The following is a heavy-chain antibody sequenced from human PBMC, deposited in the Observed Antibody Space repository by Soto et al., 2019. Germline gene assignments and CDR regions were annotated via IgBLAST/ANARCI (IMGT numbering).Heavy chain of an antibody. Sequence: QVQLVQSGAEVKKPGASVKVSCKASGYTFTNFGISWVRQAPGQGLEWMGWISAYNGNTNYAQKFQGRVTMTTDTLTRRAYMSLSSLGSDDTAVDYCARGATPIDYWGQGTLVTVSS. CDR3: ARGATPIDY. CDR2: ISAYNGNT. V-gene: IGHV1-18*01. J-gene: IGHJ4*02. CDR1: GYTFTNFG. D-gene: IGHD2-15*01.